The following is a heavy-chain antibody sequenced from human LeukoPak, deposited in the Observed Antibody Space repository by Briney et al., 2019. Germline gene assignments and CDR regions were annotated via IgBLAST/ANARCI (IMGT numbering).Heavy chain of an antibody. CDR3: AKEIYAYGSRGFDY. Sequence: GGSLRLSCSGSQFTFSYYAMTWVRQAPGEGLEWVSGISSSGDYTYYADSVKGRFTISRDNSKNTLYLQLNSLRVEDTAVYYCAKEIYAYGSRGFDYWGQGTLVTVSS. D-gene: IGHD3-10*01. CDR1: QFTFSYYA. CDR2: ISSSGDYT. J-gene: IGHJ4*02. V-gene: IGHV3-23*01.